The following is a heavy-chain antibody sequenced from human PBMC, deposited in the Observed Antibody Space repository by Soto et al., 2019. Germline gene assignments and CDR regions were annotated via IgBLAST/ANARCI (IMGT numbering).Heavy chain of an antibody. D-gene: IGHD5-18*01. Sequence: QVQLVQSGAEVKKPGASVKVSCKASGYSFTDYDINWLRQATGQGLEWMGWMNPNSGNTGYSQKFQGRVTMTRDTSKSKAYMELSSLTSDDTGVYYCARGSPSRRVTPFDYWGQGTLVTVSS. J-gene: IGHJ4*02. V-gene: IGHV1-8*01. CDR2: MNPNSGNT. CDR1: GYSFTDYD. CDR3: ARGSPSRRVTPFDY.